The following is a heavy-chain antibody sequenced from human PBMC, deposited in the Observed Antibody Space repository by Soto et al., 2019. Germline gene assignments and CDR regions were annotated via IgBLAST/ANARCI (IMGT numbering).Heavy chain of an antibody. V-gene: IGHV3-11*06. CDR2: ISPGSRYP. CDR1: GFTFGDSY. D-gene: IGHD2-15*01. CDR3: GRGGGGGLFDP. J-gene: IGHJ5*02. Sequence: RLSCAGSGFTFGDSYMSWIRQAPGKGLEWLSYISPGSRYPDYADSVKGRLTISREKAKRSLDLQMVSLTAENTAIYYCGRGGGGGLFDPWGQGTMVTVSS.